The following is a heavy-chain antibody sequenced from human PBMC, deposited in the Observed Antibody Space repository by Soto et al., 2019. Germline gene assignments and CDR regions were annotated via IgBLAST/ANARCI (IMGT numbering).Heavy chain of an antibody. CDR2: ISAYNGNT. J-gene: IGHJ4*02. Sequence: ASVKVSCKASGYTFTSYGISWVRQAPGQGLEWMGWISAYNGNTNYAQKLQGRVTMTTDTSTSTAYMELRSLRSDDTAVYYCAREDEIDYYGSGSPAPIDYWGKGTLVTVSS. V-gene: IGHV1-18*01. CDR1: GYTFTSYG. D-gene: IGHD3-10*01. CDR3: AREDEIDYYGSGSPAPIDY.